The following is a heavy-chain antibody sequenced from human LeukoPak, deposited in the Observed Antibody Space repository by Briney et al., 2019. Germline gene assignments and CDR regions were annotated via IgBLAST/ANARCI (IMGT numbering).Heavy chain of an antibody. V-gene: IGHV4-34*01. D-gene: IGHD3-10*01. Sequence: PSETLSLTCAVYGGSFSGYYWSWIRQPPGKGLEWIGEINHSGSTNYNPSLKSRVTISVDTSKNQFSLKLSSVTAADTAVYYCARGPGGSGSYLFSYWGQGTLVTVSS. J-gene: IGHJ4*02. CDR1: GGSFSGYY. CDR3: ARGPGGSGSYLFSY. CDR2: INHSGST.